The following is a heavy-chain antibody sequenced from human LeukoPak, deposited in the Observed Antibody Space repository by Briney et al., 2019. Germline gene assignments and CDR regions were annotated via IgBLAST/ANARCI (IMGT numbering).Heavy chain of an antibody. CDR3: ARNKPSGWSLDY. V-gene: IGHV3-33*01. CDR2: IWYDGSNK. Sequence: GGSLRLSCAASGFTFSRNGMHWVRQAPGKGLEWVAVIWYDGSNKYYADSVKGRFTISRDNSKNTLYLQMNSLRAEDTAVYYCARNKPSGWSLDYWGQGTLVTVSS. CDR1: GFTFSRNG. D-gene: IGHD6-19*01. J-gene: IGHJ4*02.